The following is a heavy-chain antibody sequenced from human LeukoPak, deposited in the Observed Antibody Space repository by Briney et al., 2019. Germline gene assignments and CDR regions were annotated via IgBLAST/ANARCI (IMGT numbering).Heavy chain of an antibody. CDR3: AKGSSGYFADL. V-gene: IGHV3-23*01. Sequence: GGSLRLSCAASGFTFSDYYMSWVRQAPGKGLEWVSAISNDGGGTNYADFVRGRFTISRDNSKNTLFLQMNSLRAEDTALYYCAKGSSGYFADLWGQGTLVTVSS. J-gene: IGHJ5*02. CDR1: GFTFSDYY. CDR2: ISNDGGGT. D-gene: IGHD3-22*01.